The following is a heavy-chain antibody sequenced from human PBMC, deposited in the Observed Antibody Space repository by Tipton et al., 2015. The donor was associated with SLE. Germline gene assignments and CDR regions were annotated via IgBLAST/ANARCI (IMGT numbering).Heavy chain of an antibody. CDR2: MNPNSGNT. J-gene: IGHJ6*02. Sequence: QLVQSGAEVKKPGSSVKASCKASGGTFSSYAISWVRQAPGQGLEWMGWMNPNSGNTGYAQRFQGRVTMTRNTSITTAYMELSSLRSEDTAVYYCARHRKGRAGWGMDVWGQGTTVTVSS. CDR1: GGTFSSYA. CDR3: ARHRKGRAGWGMDV. V-gene: IGHV1-8*02. D-gene: IGHD2-15*01.